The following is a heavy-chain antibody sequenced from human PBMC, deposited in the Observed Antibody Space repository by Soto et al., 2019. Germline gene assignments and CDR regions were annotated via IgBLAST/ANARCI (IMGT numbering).Heavy chain of an antibody. CDR3: TRDDLAGYYGMDV. Sequence: GGSLRLSCTASGFTFGDYAMSWFRQAPGKGLEWVGFIRSKAYGGTTEYAASVKGRFTISRDDSKSIAYLQMSSLKTEDTAVYYCTRDDLAGYYGMDVWGQGTTVTVSS. V-gene: IGHV3-49*03. CDR2: IRSKAYGGTT. J-gene: IGHJ6*02. CDR1: GFTFGDYA.